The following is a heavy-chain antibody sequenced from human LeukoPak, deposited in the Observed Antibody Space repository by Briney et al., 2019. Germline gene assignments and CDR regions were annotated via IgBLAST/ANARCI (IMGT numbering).Heavy chain of an antibody. D-gene: IGHD4-17*01. J-gene: IGHJ4*02. CDR3: AKGLGDYDDFRSGY. Sequence: PGVSLRLSCAASVFTFSSYGFHWVRQAPGKGLEWVAFIPSDGSDNYYANSVKGRFTISRDNSKNTLYLQMNSLRSEDTAVYYCAKGLGDYDDFRSGYWGQGTLVTVSS. CDR2: IPSDGSDN. V-gene: IGHV3-30*02. CDR1: VFTFSSYG.